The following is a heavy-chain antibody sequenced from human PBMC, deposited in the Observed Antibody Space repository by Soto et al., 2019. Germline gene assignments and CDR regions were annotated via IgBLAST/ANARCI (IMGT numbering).Heavy chain of an antibody. J-gene: IGHJ6*02. CDR2: ISSSSSYI. CDR1: GFTFSSYS. Sequence: LSCAASGFTFSSYSMNWVRQAPGKGLEWVSSISSSSSYIYYADSVKGRFTISRDNAKNSLYLQMNSLRAEDTAVYYCARDSLLLWFGELSYGMDVWGQGTTVTVSS. CDR3: ARDSLLLWFGELSYGMDV. D-gene: IGHD3-10*01. V-gene: IGHV3-21*01.